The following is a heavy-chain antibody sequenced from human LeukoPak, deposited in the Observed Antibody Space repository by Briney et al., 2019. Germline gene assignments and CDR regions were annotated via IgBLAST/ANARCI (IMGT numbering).Heavy chain of an antibody. Sequence: GGSLRLSCAASGFTFSSYDFSNYAMSWVRQAPGKGLEWVSAISGSGGSTYYADSVKGRFTISRDNSKNTLYLQMNSLRAEDTAVYYCAKFRQGDYGGTVSAWYFDLWGRGTLVTVSS. V-gene: IGHV3-23*01. D-gene: IGHD4-23*01. J-gene: IGHJ2*01. CDR2: ISGSGGST. CDR3: AKFRQGDYGGTVSAWYFDL. CDR1: GFTFSSYDFSNYA.